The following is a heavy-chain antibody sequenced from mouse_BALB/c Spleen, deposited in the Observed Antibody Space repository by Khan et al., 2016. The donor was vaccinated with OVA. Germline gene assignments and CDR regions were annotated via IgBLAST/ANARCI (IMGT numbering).Heavy chain of an antibody. Sequence: EVQLQESGPGLVKPSQSLSLTCTVTGYSITSDYAWNWIRQFPGNKLEWMGYIKYSGSTSYNPSPKSRISITRNTSKNRFFLQLSSVTTEDTATYYGARSGTITTVVATDFDYRGQGTTLTVSS. CDR2: IKYSGST. J-gene: IGHJ2*01. CDR3: ARSGTITTVVATDFDY. CDR1: GYSITSDYA. V-gene: IGHV3-2*02. D-gene: IGHD1-1*01.